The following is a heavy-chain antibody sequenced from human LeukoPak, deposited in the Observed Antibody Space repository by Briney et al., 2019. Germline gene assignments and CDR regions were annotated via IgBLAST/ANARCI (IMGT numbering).Heavy chain of an antibody. CDR1: GGTFSSYA. J-gene: IGHJ4*02. Sequence: SVKFSCKASGGTFSSYAISWVRQAPGQGLEWMGRIIPILGIANYAQKFQGRVTITADKSTSTAYMELSRLRSDDTAVYYCARDPGWNSDGYYFDYWGQGTLVTVSS. D-gene: IGHD1-7*01. CDR2: IIPILGIA. V-gene: IGHV1-69*04. CDR3: ARDPGWNSDGYYFDY.